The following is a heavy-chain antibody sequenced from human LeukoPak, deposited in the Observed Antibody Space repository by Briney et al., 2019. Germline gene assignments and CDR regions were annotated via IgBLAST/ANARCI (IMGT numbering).Heavy chain of an antibody. CDR1: GGSISSSY. CDR2: IYPSGST. D-gene: IGHD5-12*01. CDR3: ARGLAAAYDYNWFDP. Sequence: SETLSLTCTVSGGSISSSYWSWIRQPAGKGLEWIGRIYPSGSTRYNPSLESRLTMTVDTSKNQFSLKLTSVTAADTAVYFCARGLAAAYDYNWFDPWGLGTLVTVSS. J-gene: IGHJ5*02. V-gene: IGHV4-4*07.